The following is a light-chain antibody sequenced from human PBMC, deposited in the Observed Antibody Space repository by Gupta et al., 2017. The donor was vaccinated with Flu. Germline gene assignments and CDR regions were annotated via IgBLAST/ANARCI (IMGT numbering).Light chain of an antibody. CDR1: ESISYW. CDR3: QQYANSRT. CDR2: KAS. Sequence: DIQMTQSPSTLSASVGDRVTITCRASESISYWLAWYQQKPGKAPKLLIYKASTLESGVPSRFSGSGSGTEFTLTISSLQPDDFATYYCQQYANSRTFRQGTKVEIK. J-gene: IGKJ1*01. V-gene: IGKV1-5*03.